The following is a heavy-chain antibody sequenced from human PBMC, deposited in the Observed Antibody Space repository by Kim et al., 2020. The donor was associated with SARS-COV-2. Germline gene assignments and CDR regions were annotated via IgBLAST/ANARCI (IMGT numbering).Heavy chain of an antibody. J-gene: IGHJ3*02. V-gene: IGHV3-30*01. D-gene: IGHD3-22*01. CDR3: ASYFDGSGYSAAFDI. Sequence: ADSVEGRFTNSRDNSKNTLYLQLNSLRPEDTAVYYCASYFDGSGYSAAFDIWGQGTMLTVSS.